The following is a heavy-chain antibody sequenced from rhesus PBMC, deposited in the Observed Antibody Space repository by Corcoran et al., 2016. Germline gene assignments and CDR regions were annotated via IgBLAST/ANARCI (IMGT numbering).Heavy chain of an antibody. Sequence: EVQLVESGGGLVQPGGSLRLSCAASGFTFSSSAMHWVRQASGKGLEWVGRIRSKSNNDETRDAASVKGRFTISRDDSKNTAYLQMNSLKTEDTAVYYCTTGRVWRFDVWGAGVLVTVSS. CDR2: IRSKSNNDET. CDR1: GFTFSSSA. D-gene: IGHD1-44*02. J-gene: IGHJ5-1*01. V-gene: IGHV3-118*01. CDR3: TTGRVWRFDV.